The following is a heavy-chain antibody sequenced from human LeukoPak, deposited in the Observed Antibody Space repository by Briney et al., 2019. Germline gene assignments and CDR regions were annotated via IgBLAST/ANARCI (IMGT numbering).Heavy chain of an antibody. CDR3: ARVPMDSSGYYPNDAFDI. D-gene: IGHD3-22*01. CDR2: ISAYTGNT. Sequence: ASVKVSCKASGYTFTSYDISWVRQAPGQGLEWMGWISAYTGNTNYAQNLQVRVTMTTDTSTSTAYMELRSLRSDDTAVYYCARVPMDSSGYYPNDAFDIWGQGTMVTVSS. J-gene: IGHJ3*02. V-gene: IGHV1-18*01. CDR1: GYTFTSYD.